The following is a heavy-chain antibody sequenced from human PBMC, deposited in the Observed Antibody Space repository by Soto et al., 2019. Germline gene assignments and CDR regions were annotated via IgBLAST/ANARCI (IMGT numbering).Heavy chain of an antibody. J-gene: IGHJ6*03. CDR3: ARGGYYDFWSGYQIYYYYSYMDV. CDR1: GGSFSGYY. Sequence: SETLSLTCAVYGGSFSGYYWSWIRQPPGKGLEWIGEINHSGSTNYNPSLKSRVTISVDTSKNQFSLKLSSVTAADTAVYYCARGGYYDFWSGYQIYYYYSYMDVWGKGTTV. CDR2: INHSGST. V-gene: IGHV4-34*01. D-gene: IGHD3-3*01.